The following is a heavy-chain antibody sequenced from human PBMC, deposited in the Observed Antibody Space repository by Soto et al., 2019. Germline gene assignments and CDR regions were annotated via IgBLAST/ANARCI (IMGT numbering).Heavy chain of an antibody. CDR2: IHYTGDS. CDR1: GASVSNYY. J-gene: IGHJ3*02. V-gene: IGHV4-59*02. CDR3: ARWGHPAVKAYDI. D-gene: IGHD2-21*01. Sequence: PSETLSLTCTVSGASVSNYYWNWGRPPPGKGLEWIGYIHYTGDSKYNPSLKRRVTMSVDTSKNQFSLKMTSVTAADTAVYYCARWGHPAVKAYDIWGQGAMVTVSS.